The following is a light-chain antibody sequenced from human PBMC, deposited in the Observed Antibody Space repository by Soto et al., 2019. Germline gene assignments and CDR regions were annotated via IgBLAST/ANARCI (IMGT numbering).Light chain of an antibody. V-gene: IGKV3-15*01. J-gene: IGKJ1*01. CDR2: GTS. Sequence: EIVMTQSPGTLSVSPGERATLSCRASQSVSSNLAWYQQKPGQAPRLLIYGTSTRATGIPARFSGSGSGTEFTLTVSSLPSEDFAVYYCQQYNSWPSTFGQGTKVEIK. CDR3: QQYNSWPST. CDR1: QSVSSN.